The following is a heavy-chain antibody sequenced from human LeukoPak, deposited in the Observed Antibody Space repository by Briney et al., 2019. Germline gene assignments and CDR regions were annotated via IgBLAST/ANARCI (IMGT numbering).Heavy chain of an antibody. CDR2: IYTSGST. CDR3: ARAGYGFLEWPVQYYFDY. D-gene: IGHD3-3*01. Sequence: NASQTLSLTCTVSGGSISRGSYYWSWIRQPAGKGLEWIGRIYTSGSTNYNPSLKSRVTISVDTSKNQFSLKLSSVTAADTAVYYCARAGYGFLEWPVQYYFDYWGQGTLVTVSS. V-gene: IGHV4-61*02. J-gene: IGHJ4*02. CDR1: GGSISRGSYY.